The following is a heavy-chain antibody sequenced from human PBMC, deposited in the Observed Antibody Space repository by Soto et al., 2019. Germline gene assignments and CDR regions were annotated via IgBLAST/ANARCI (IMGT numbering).Heavy chain of an antibody. J-gene: IGHJ6*02. CDR2: IYPGDSNT. CDR3: ARHAYDFWSGHPNPRYYYGMDV. D-gene: IGHD3-3*01. V-gene: IGHV5-51*01. CDR1: GYSVTSYL. Sequence: GESLKISYKGSGYSVTSYLIGWVRQMPGKGLEWMGIIYPGDSNTRYSPSLQGQVTISVDKSISTAYLQWSSLKATDTAMYYCARHAYDFWSGHPNPRYYYGMDVRGQGTTVPVSS.